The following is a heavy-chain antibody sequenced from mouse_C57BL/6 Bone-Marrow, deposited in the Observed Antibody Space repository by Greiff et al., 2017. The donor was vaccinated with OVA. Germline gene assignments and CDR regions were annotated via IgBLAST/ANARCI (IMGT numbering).Heavy chain of an antibody. CDR2: IYPGSGST. D-gene: IGHD2-5*01. J-gene: IGHJ1*03. V-gene: IGHV1-55*01. CDR3: ARRPTYSNYGYFDV. CDR1: GYTFTSYW. Sequence: QVHVKQPGAELVKPGASVKMSCKASGYTFTSYWITWVKQRPGQGLEWIGDIYPGSGSTNYNEKFKSKATLTVDTSSSTAYMQLSSLTSEDSAVYYCARRPTYSNYGYFDVWGTGTTVTVSS.